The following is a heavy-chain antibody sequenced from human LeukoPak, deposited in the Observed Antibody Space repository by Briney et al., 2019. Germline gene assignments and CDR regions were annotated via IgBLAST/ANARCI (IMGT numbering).Heavy chain of an antibody. CDR1: GYTLTELS. J-gene: IGHJ4*02. Sequence: GASVKVSCKVSGYTLTELSMHWVRQAPGKGLEWMGGFDPEDGETIYAQKFQGRVTMTEDTSTDTAYMELSSLRSEDTAVYHCARVYDSSGHYPIDYWGQGTLVTVSS. CDR2: FDPEDGET. D-gene: IGHD3-22*01. V-gene: IGHV1-24*01. CDR3: ARVYDSSGHYPIDY.